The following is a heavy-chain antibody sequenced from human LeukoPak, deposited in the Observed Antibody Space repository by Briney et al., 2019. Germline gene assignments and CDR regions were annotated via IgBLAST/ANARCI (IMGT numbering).Heavy chain of an antibody. CDR2: IYHSGST. J-gene: IGHJ3*02. CDR3: ARQKTRYDILTGYYRLYAFDI. V-gene: IGHV4-38-2*02. D-gene: IGHD3-9*01. Sequence: SETLSLTCTVSDYSISSGYYWGWIRQPPGKGLEWVGSIYHSGSTYYNPSLKSRVTISLDTSKNQFSLKLASVTAADTAVYYCARQKTRYDILTGYYRLYAFDIWGQGTMVTVSS. CDR1: DYSISSGYY.